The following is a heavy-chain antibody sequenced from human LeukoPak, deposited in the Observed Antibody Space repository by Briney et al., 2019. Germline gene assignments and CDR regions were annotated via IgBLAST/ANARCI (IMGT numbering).Heavy chain of an antibody. J-gene: IGHJ6*03. CDR2: IYHSGST. Sequence: SETLSLTCTVSGGSISSRSYYWGWIRQPPGKGLEWIGSIYHSGSTNYNPSLKSRVTISVDTSKNQFSLKLSSVTAADTAVYYCARSVAGLYYYYYMDVWGKGTTVTVSS. CDR3: ARSVAGLYYYYYMDV. V-gene: IGHV4-39*07. CDR1: GGSISSRSYY. D-gene: IGHD6-19*01.